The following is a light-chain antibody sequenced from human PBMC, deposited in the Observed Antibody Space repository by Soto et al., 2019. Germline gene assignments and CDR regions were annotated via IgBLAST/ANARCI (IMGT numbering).Light chain of an antibody. CDR2: EVS. CDR1: NSDIGIYNY. V-gene: IGLV2-14*01. Sequence: QSVLTQPASVSGSPGQSITISCTGTNSDIGIYNYVSWYQQHPGKAPKLVICEVSNRPSGVSSRFSGSKSGNTASLTISGLRAEDEADYYCTSFTTTNIWVFGGGTQLPS. J-gene: IGLJ3*02. CDR3: TSFTTTNIWV.